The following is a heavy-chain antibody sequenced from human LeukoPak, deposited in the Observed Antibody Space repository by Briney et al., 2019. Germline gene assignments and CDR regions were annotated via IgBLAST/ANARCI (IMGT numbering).Heavy chain of an antibody. CDR2: ISSSSSYI. J-gene: IGHJ4*02. V-gene: IGHV3-21*01. D-gene: IGHD1-1*01. CDR3: ARDSLSTGNFDY. CDR1: GFTFSSYS. Sequence: GGSLRLSRAASGFTFSSYSMNWVRQAPGKGLEWVSSISSSSSYIYYADSVKGRFTISRDNAKNSLYLQMNSLRAEDTAVYYCARDSLSTGNFDYWGLGTLVTVSS.